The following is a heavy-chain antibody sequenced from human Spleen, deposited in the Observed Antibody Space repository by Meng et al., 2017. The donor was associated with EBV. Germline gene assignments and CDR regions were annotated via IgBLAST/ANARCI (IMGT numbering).Heavy chain of an antibody. J-gene: IGHJ5*02. V-gene: IGHV4-39*07. CDR2: INYGGST. D-gene: IGHD5/OR15-5a*01. Sequence: QPQRVESGRGVWKPSSAVTLSGTASGGPISSITYCWGCIRPAPGVGVEGVGSINYGGSTYHNPSQRRVVITSVETSNNQFSLKLSLVTAAKTVVYYATRAFSTTGWFDPWGQGTLVTVSS. CDR1: GGPISSITYC. CDR3: TRAFSTTGWFDP.